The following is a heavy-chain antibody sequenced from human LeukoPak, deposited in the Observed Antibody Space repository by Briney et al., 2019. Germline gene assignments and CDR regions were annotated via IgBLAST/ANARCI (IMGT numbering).Heavy chain of an antibody. CDR3: ARDSGSYYSEYPRIDY. Sequence: GGSLRLSCAASGFTFSSYSMNWVRQAPGKGLEWVSSISSSSSYIYYADSVKGRFTISRDNAKNSLYLQMNSLRAEDTAVYYCARDSGSYYSEYPRIDYWGQGTLVTVSS. CDR2: ISSSSSYI. CDR1: GFTFSSYS. V-gene: IGHV3-21*01. D-gene: IGHD1-26*01. J-gene: IGHJ4*02.